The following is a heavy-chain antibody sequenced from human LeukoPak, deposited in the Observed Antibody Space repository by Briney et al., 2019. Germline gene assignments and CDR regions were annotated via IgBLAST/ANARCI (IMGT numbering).Heavy chain of an antibody. J-gene: IGHJ4*02. V-gene: IGHV3-30*18. CDR3: AKDLWGIQLWSPLDY. Sequence: PGGSLRLSCAASGFTFSSYGMHWVRQAPGKGLEWVAVISYDGSNKYYADSVKGRFTISRDNSKNTLYLQMNSLRAEDTAVYYCAKDLWGIQLWSPLDYWGQGTLVTVSS. CDR2: ISYDGSNK. CDR1: GFTFSSYG. D-gene: IGHD5-18*01.